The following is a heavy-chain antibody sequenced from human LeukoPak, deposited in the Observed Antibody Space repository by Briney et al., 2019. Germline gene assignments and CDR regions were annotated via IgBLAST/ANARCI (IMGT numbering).Heavy chain of an antibody. Sequence: GGSLRLSCAASGFTFSSYAMSWVRQAPGKGLEWVGFIRSKAYGGTTEYAASVKGRFTISRDDSKSIAYLQMNSLKTEDTAVYYCTRPARGGDGGGLDYWGQGTLVTVSS. CDR2: IRSKAYGGTT. CDR3: TRPARGGDGGGLDY. V-gene: IGHV3-49*04. D-gene: IGHD2-21*02. CDR1: GFTFSSYA. J-gene: IGHJ4*02.